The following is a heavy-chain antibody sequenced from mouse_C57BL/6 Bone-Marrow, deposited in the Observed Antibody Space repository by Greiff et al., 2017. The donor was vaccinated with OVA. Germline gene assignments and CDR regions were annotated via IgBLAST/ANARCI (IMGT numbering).Heavy chain of an antibody. CDR1: GYTFTSYW. D-gene: IGHD1-1*01. V-gene: IGHV1-7*01. CDR2: INPSSGYT. J-gene: IGHJ2*01. CDR3: ARAPYYYGKDFDY. Sequence: VQLVESGAELAKPGASVKLSCKASGYTFTSYWMHWVKQRPGQGLEWIGYINPSSGYTKYNQKFKDKATLTADKSSSTAYMQLSSLTYEDSAVYYCARAPYYYGKDFDYWGQGTTLTVSS.